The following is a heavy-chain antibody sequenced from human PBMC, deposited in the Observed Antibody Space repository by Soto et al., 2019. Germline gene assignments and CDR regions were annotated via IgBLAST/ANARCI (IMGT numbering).Heavy chain of an antibody. D-gene: IGHD6-6*01. V-gene: IGHV4-59*05. J-gene: IGHJ6*02. Sequence: SETLSLTCTVSGDSISPHYWTWVRRPPGKGLEWIGSIYYSGTTYYNPSLKGRVTISVDTSKNQFSLKLSSVTAADTAVYYCARRMYSSSWEDYYYGMDVWGQGTTVTVSS. CDR3: ARRMYSSSWEDYYYGMDV. CDR1: GDSISPHY. CDR2: IYYSGTT.